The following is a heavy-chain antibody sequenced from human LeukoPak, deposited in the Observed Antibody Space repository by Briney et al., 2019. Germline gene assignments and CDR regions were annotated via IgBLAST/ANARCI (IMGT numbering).Heavy chain of an antibody. V-gene: IGHV3-21*01. J-gene: IGHJ4*02. D-gene: IGHD2-15*01. CDR2: ISSSSSYI. CDR3: AREVAILRAYYFDY. Sequence: GGSLRLSCAVSGFTFSSYSMNWVRQAPGKGLEWVSSISSSSSYIYYADSVKGRFTISRDNAKNSLYLQMNSLRAEDTAVYYCAREVAILRAYYFDYWGQGTLVTVSS. CDR1: GFTFSSYS.